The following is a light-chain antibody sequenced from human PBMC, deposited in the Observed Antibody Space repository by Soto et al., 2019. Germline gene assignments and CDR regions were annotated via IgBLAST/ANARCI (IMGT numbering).Light chain of an antibody. Sequence: QSVLTQPPSASGSPGQSVTISCTGTSSDIGGYNSVSWYQQHPGKAPRLMIYEVTNRPSGVSNRFSGSKSDSTASLTIAGLQSEDEAEYYCSSFTSSSTRVFGTGTKLTVL. CDR1: SSDIGGYNS. J-gene: IGLJ1*01. CDR2: EVT. CDR3: SSFTSSSTRV. V-gene: IGLV2-14*03.